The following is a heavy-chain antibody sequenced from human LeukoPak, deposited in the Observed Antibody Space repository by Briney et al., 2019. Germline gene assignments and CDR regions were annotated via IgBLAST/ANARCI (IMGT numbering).Heavy chain of an antibody. CDR1: GFAFSSYE. V-gene: IGHV3-48*03. CDR3: ARYGLGDTFDI. CDR2: ISSSGRTK. Sequence: GGSLRLSCAASGFAFSSYEMNWVRQAPGKGLEWVSYISSSGRTKFYADSVKGRFTISRDNAKNSLYLQMNSLRAEDTAVYYCARYGLGDTFDIWGQGTVVTVSS. J-gene: IGHJ3*02. D-gene: IGHD4-17*01.